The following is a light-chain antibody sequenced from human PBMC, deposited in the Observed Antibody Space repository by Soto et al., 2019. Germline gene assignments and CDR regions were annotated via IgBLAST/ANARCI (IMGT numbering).Light chain of an antibody. CDR2: AAS. J-gene: IGKJ5*01. Sequence: DIQMTQSPSSLSASVGDRVTITCRASQSITRFLNWYQQKPGKAPTLLIYAASNLQSGVPSRFRGSRSGTEFTLTVSSLQPEDFAVYYCQQYDNWPPITFGQGTRLEIK. CDR3: QQYDNWPPIT. CDR1: QSITRF. V-gene: IGKV1-39*01.